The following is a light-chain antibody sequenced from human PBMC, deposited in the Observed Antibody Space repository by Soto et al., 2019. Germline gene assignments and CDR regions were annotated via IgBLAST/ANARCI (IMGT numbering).Light chain of an antibody. J-gene: IGLJ1*01. CDR2: DVS. CDR3: SSYTSSSTYV. Sequence: ALTQPASVSGSPGQSNTISCTGTSSDVGGYNYVSWYQQHPGKAPKLMIYDVSNRPSGVSNRFSGSKSGNTASMTISGLQAEDEADYYCSSYTSSSTYVFGTGTKVTVL. V-gene: IGLV2-14*01. CDR1: SSDVGGYNY.